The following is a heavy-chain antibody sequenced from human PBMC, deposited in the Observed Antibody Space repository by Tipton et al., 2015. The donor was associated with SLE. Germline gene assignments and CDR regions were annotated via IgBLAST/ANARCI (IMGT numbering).Heavy chain of an antibody. J-gene: IGHJ4*02. V-gene: IGHV4-61*09. D-gene: IGHD3-22*01. CDR3: ARASGGLLPFDY. CDR1: GGSISSGSYF. Sequence: TLSLTCTVSGGSISSGSYFWGWIRQPAGKGLEWIGHIYTSGSTNYNPSLKSRVSLSVDTSKNQFSLILNSVTAADTAVYYCARASGGLLPFDYWGQGTLVTVSS. CDR2: IYTSGST.